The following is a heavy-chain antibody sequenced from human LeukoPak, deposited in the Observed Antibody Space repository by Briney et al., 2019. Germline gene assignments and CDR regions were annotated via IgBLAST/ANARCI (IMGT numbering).Heavy chain of an antibody. CDR3: ARAPEGYRSAWYDY. V-gene: IGHV4-4*07. J-gene: IGHJ4*02. CDR1: GXSISGYY. Sequence: KTSETLSLTCSVSGXSISGYYWNWIRQPAGKGLEWIGRVHTSGSTDHNPSLKSRVTLSVDTSKNQISLNLNSVTAADTAVYFCARAPEGYRSAWYDYWGQGTLVTVSS. CDR2: VHTSGST. D-gene: IGHD6-19*01.